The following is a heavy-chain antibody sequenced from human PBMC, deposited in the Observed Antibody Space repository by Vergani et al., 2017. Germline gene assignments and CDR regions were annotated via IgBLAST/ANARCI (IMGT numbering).Heavy chain of an antibody. Sequence: QVQLQESGPGLVKPSQTLSLTCTVSGGSINSHNYYWSWIRQPAGKGLAWMGRIHTSGGTNYNPSLKSRVTMSEDTSKNQFSLNLTSVTAADTAVYFCARGSCLGGSCYKPLFCCWGRGILV. CDR3: ARGSCLGGSCYKPLFCC. J-gene: IGHJ4*02. CDR2: IHTSGGT. V-gene: IGHV4-61*02. CDR1: GGSINSHNYY. D-gene: IGHD2-15*01.